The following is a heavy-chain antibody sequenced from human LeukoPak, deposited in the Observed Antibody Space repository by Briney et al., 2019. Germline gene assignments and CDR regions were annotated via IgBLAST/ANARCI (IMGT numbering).Heavy chain of an antibody. CDR3: ARGAVAGTYNFDY. CDR1: GFTFSSYS. J-gene: IGHJ4*02. Sequence: PGGSLRLSCAASGFTFSSYSMNWVRQAPGKGLEWVSYISSSGSTIYYADSVKGRFAISRDNAKNSLYLQMNSLRAEDTAVYYCARGAVAGTYNFDYWGQGTLVTVSS. V-gene: IGHV3-48*04. D-gene: IGHD6-19*01. CDR2: ISSSGSTI.